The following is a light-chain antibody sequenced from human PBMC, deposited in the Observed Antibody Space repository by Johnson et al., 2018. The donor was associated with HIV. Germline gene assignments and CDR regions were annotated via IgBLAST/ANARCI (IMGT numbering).Light chain of an antibody. CDR2: DNN. Sequence: QSVLTQPPSVSAAPGQRVTISCSGSTSNIGNNYVSWYQQLPGTAPKLLIYDNNKRPSGIPDRFSGSKSGTSATLGITGLPPGAEADYYCGTWDSSLSAVCYVFGTGTKVTVL. CDR1: TSNIGNNY. J-gene: IGLJ1*01. V-gene: IGLV1-51*01. CDR3: GTWDSSLSAVCYV.